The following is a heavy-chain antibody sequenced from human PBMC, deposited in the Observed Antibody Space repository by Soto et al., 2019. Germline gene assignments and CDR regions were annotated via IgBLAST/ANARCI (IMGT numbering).Heavy chain of an antibody. CDR3: ARKAWIRFDY. D-gene: IGHD1-1*01. V-gene: IGHV4-4*02. CDR1: VDSIISRVW. J-gene: IGHJ4*02. Sequence: PSETLSVTCAVSVDSIISRVWWTWVRQPPGKGLEWIGEVFHTGNTNYNPSLKSRVTMSVDKSTNEFSLKVTSVTAADTAIYYCARKAWIRFDYWGQGALVTVSS. CDR2: VFHTGNT.